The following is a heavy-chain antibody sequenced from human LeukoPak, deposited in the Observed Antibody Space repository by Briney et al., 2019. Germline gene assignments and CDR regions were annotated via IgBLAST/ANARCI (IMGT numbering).Heavy chain of an antibody. D-gene: IGHD1-1*01. Sequence: AGGSLRLSCAASGFTFSSYWMDWVRHAPGKGLVWVSRINGDGSTSNYADSVKGRFTISRDNAKNTLYLQMNSLRAEDTAVYYCARASNRNSIDFDYWGQGTLVTVSS. V-gene: IGHV3-74*01. J-gene: IGHJ4*02. CDR2: INGDGSTS. CDR1: GFTFSSYW. CDR3: ARASNRNSIDFDY.